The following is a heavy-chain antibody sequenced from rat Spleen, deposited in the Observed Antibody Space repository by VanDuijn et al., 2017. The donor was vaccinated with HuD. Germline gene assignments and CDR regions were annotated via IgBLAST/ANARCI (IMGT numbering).Heavy chain of an antibody. CDR2: ISSDGRRN. V-gene: IGHV5-29*01. CDR1: GLTFNNYG. D-gene: IGHD1-10*01. CDR3: ARHGLSNNYGWFAY. J-gene: IGHJ3*01. Sequence: EVQLVESDGGLVQPGRSLKLSCAASGLTFNNYGMAWVRQAPTKGLEWVATISSDGRRNYYRDSVKGRFTISRDNAKSPLYLQMDSLRSEDTASYSCARHGLSNNYGWFAYWGQGTLVTVSS.